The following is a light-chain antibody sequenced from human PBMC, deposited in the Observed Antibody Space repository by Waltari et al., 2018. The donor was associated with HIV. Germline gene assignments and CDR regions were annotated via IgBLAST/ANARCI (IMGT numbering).Light chain of an antibody. CDR3: CSCPRSGIRYV. CDR1: SSNVGSDDL. V-gene: IGLV2-23*02. J-gene: IGLJ1*01. Sequence: QSALTQPASVSGSPGQSITISCTGTSSNVGSDDLVSWYQQHPGEAPKLNFYEVTKRPSGVSNRFSCSKSGNTASLTISGLQAEDEADYYCCSCPRSGIRYVFGTGTKVTVL. CDR2: EVT.